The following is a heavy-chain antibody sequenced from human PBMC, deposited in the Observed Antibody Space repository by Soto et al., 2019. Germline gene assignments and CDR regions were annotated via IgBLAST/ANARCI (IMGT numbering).Heavy chain of an antibody. J-gene: IGHJ6*02. D-gene: IGHD1-26*01. CDR1: GVTFSSYS. CDR2: ISSSSTI. Sequence: GGSLRLSCAASGVTFSSYSMNWVRQAPGKGLEWVSYISSSSTIYYADSVKGRFTISRDNAKNSLYLQMNSLRDEDTAVYYCARGSSDYYYYYGMDVWGQGTTVTVSS. V-gene: IGHV3-48*02. CDR3: ARGSSDYYYYYGMDV.